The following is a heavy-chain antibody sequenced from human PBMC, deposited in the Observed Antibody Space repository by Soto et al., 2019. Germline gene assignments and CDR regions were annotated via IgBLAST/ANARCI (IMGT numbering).Heavy chain of an antibody. CDR1: GFTFSSYA. CDR3: AKEGVTTRDYYYYGMDV. V-gene: IGHV3-23*01. D-gene: IGHD4-4*01. Sequence: GGSLRLSCAASGFTFSSYAMSWVRQAPGKGLEWVSAISGSGGSTYYADSVKGRFTISRDNSKNTLYLQMNSLRAEDTAVYYCAKEGVTTRDYYYYGMDVWGQGTTVTVSS. CDR2: ISGSGGST. J-gene: IGHJ6*02.